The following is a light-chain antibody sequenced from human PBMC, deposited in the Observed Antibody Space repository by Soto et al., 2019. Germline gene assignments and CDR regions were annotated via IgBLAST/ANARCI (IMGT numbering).Light chain of an antibody. CDR2: GAS. CDR3: QHYNDWPKWT. V-gene: IGKV3D-15*01. CDR1: QSIRSN. Sequence: DIVMTQSPATLSVSPGERATLSCRASQSIRSNLAWYQQKPGQAPRLLIYGASIRATGIPVRFSGSGSGTEFTLTLSSRQSEAVAFSSCQHYNDWPKWTFGQGTKVEIK. J-gene: IGKJ1*01.